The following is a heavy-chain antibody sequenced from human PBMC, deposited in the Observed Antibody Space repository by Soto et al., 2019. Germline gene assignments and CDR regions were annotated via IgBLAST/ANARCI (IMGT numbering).Heavy chain of an antibody. CDR2: ISSSSSYT. CDR3: ARDLRDVLRFLEWSVGFDY. CDR1: GFTFSDYY. Sequence: SGGSLRLSCAASGFTFSDYYMSWIRQAPGKGLEWVSYISSSSSYTNYADSVKGRFTISRDNAKNSLYLQMNSLRAEDTAVYYCARDLRDVLRFLEWSVGFDYWGQGTLVTVSS. J-gene: IGHJ4*02. V-gene: IGHV3-11*06. D-gene: IGHD3-3*01.